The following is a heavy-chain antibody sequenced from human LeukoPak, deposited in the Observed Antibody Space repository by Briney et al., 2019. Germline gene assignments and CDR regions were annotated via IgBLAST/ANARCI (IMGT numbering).Heavy chain of an antibody. J-gene: IGHJ4*02. Sequence: SETLSLTCTVSGGSISSSSYYWGWIRQPPGKGLEWIGSIHYSGSTYYNPYLKSRVTISVDTSKNQFSLKLSSVTAADTAVYYCARGWNDGGKGFDYWGQGTLVTVSS. D-gene: IGHD1-1*01. V-gene: IGHV4-39*01. CDR1: GGSISSSSYY. CDR3: ARGWNDGGKGFDY. CDR2: IHYSGST.